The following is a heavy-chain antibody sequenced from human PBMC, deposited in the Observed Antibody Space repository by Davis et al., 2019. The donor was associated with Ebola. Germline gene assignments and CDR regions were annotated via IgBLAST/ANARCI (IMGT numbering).Heavy chain of an antibody. CDR3: AREGRWELFTDQ. Sequence: GESLKISCAASGFTFDDYAMHWVRQAPGKGLELVSSISSHSDYIYYADSVKGRFTISRDNAKNSLYLHMNSLRAEDTAVYYCAREGRWELFTDQWGQGTLVTVSS. CDR1: GFTFDDYA. V-gene: IGHV3-21*01. CDR2: ISSHSDYI. J-gene: IGHJ4*02. D-gene: IGHD3-10*01.